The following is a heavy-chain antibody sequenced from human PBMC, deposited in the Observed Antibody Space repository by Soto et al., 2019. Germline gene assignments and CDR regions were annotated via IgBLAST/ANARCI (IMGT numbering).Heavy chain of an antibody. J-gene: IGHJ4*02. Sequence: QVQLVQSGAEVKKPGASVKVSCKASGYTFTSYAMHWVRQAPGQRLEWMGWINAGNGNTKYSQKFQGRVTITRDTSASTAYMELSSLRSEDTAVYYCARVPNTRQWLVLGYWGQGTLVTVSS. CDR3: ARVPNTRQWLVLGY. V-gene: IGHV1-3*01. D-gene: IGHD6-19*01. CDR1: GYTFTSYA. CDR2: INAGNGNT.